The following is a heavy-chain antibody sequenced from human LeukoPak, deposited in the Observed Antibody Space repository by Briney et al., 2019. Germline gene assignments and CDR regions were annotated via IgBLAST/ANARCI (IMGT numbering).Heavy chain of an antibody. Sequence: GASVKVSCKASGYTFTSYAMHWVRQAPGQRLEWMGWINAGNGNTKYSQKFQGRVTITRDTSASTAYMELSSLRSEDTAVYYCASDPNWNYYYYGMDVWGQGITVTVSS. CDR2: INAGNGNT. J-gene: IGHJ6*02. V-gene: IGHV1-3*01. D-gene: IGHD1-20*01. CDR3: ASDPNWNYYYYGMDV. CDR1: GYTFTSYA.